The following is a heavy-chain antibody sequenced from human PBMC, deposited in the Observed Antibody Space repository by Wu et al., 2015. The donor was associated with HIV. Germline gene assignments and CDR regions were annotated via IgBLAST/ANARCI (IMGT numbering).Heavy chain of an antibody. Sequence: QVQLVQSGAEVKKPGSSVKVSCKASGGTFSSYAISWVRQAPGQGLEWMGGIIPIFGTANYAQKFQGRVTITADESTSTAYMELSSLRSEDTAVYYCARDPRNWGSLLLDAFDIWGQGTMVTVSS. J-gene: IGHJ3*02. V-gene: IGHV1-69*13. D-gene: IGHD7-27*01. CDR2: IIPIFGTA. CDR3: ARDPRNWGSLLLDAFDI. CDR1: GGTFSSYA.